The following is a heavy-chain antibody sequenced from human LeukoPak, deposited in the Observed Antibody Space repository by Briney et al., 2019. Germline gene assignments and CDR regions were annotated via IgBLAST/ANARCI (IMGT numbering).Heavy chain of an antibody. D-gene: IGHD3-22*01. J-gene: IGHJ5*02. Sequence: SETLSLTCTVSGGSISSYYWSWIRQPPGKGLEWIGYIYYSGSTNYNPSLKSRVTISVDTSKNQFPLKLSSVTAADTAVYYCAREAHYYDSSGYYLWFDPWGQGTLVTVSS. CDR2: IYYSGST. CDR1: GGSISSYY. V-gene: IGHV4-59*01. CDR3: AREAHYYDSSGYYLWFDP.